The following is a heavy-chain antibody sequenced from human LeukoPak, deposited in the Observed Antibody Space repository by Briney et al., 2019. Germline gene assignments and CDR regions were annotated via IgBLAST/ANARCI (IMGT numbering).Heavy chain of an antibody. CDR3: XXXXDDFWSGYYHFXX. J-gene: IGHJ4*02. V-gene: IGHV4-39*01. CDR1: GGSIRSSSYY. D-gene: IGHD3-3*01. CDR2: VHYSGST. Sequence: SETLSLTCTVSGGSIRSSSYYWGWIRQPPGKGLEWIGSVHYSGSTYDNPSLKSRVTISVDTSKNQFSLKLSSVTAADTAVYYXXXXXDDFWSGYYHFXXWGQGTLVTXSS.